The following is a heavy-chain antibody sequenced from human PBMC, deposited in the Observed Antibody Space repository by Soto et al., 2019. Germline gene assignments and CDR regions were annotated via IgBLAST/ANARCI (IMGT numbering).Heavy chain of an antibody. CDR1: GYTFTSYG. V-gene: IGHV1-18*01. Sequence: ASVKVSCKASGYTFTSYGISWVRQAPGQGLEWMGWISAYNGNTNYAQKLQGRVTMTTDTSTSTAYMELRSLRSDDTAVYYCARTIAARPEYYYGMDVWGQGTTVTVSS. CDR2: ISAYNGNT. J-gene: IGHJ6*02. CDR3: ARTIAARPEYYYGMDV. D-gene: IGHD6-6*01.